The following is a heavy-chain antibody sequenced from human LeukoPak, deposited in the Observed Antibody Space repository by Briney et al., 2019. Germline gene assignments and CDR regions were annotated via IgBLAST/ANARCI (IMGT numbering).Heavy chain of an antibody. CDR1: GYTFTSYD. J-gene: IGHJ4*02. D-gene: IGHD6-19*01. CDR2: KNPNSGNT. CDR3: ARGRIGWDYFDY. Sequence: ASVKVSCKASGYTFTSYDINWVRQATGQGLEWMGWKNPNSGNTGYAQKFQGRVTMTRNTSISTAYMELSSLRSEDTAVYYCARGRIGWDYFDYWGQGTLVTVSS. V-gene: IGHV1-8*01.